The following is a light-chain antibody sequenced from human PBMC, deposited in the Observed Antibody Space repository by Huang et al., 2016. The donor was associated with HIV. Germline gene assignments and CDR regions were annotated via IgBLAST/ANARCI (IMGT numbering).Light chain of an antibody. J-gene: IGKJ3*01. CDR2: GAS. V-gene: IGKV3-15*01. Sequence: VMTQSPVTLSVSPGERATLSCRASQNVSSDLAWYQQRPGHPPRLLMYGASNRATGLQDRFSGSGSGTEFTLTMSSLQSEDFAVYYGQQYNKWPLFTFGPGTKVDIK. CDR1: QNVSSD. CDR3: QQYNKWPLFT.